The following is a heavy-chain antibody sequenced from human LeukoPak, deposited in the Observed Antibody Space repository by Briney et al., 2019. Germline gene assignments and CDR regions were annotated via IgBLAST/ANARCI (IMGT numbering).Heavy chain of an antibody. CDR2: ISAYNGNT. V-gene: IGHV1-18*01. CDR3: ARDIKDTAMVKYYYYYYMDV. CDR1: GYTFTSYG. Sequence: ASVKVSCKASGYTFTSYGISWVRQAPGQGLEWMGWISAYNGNTNYAQKLQGRVTMTTDTSTSTAYMELRSLRSDDTAVYYCARDIKDTAMVKYYYYYYMDVWGKGTTDTVSS. D-gene: IGHD5-18*01. J-gene: IGHJ6*03.